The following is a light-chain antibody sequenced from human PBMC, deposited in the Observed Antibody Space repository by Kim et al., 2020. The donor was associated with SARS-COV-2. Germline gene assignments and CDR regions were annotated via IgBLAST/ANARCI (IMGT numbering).Light chain of an antibody. Sequence: ASVVDRFTIACRASQDIRNELGWYQQNPGRAPKRLIYGASSLQSGVPSRFSGSGSGTEFTLTISSVQPEDFATYFCLQHSTYPITFGQGTRLDIK. CDR3: LQHSTYPIT. J-gene: IGKJ5*01. CDR2: GAS. V-gene: IGKV1-17*01. CDR1: QDIRNE.